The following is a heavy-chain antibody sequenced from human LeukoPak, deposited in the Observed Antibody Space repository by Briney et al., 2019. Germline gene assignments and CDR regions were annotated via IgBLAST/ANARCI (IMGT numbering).Heavy chain of an antibody. CDR1: GYTFTSYG. D-gene: IGHD2-2*01. CDR2: ISAYNGDT. CDR3: ARAEYCSSTSCYDEGFDP. V-gene: IGHV1-18*01. Sequence: ASVKVSCKASGYTFTSYGISWVRQAPGQGLEWMGWISAYNGDTNCAQKLQGRVTMTTDTSTSTAYMELRSLRSDDTAVYYCARAEYCSSTSCYDEGFDPWGQGTLVTVSS. J-gene: IGHJ5*02.